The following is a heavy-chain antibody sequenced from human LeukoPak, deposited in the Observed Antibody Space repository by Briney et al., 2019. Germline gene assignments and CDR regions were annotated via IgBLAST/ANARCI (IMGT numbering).Heavy chain of an antibody. D-gene: IGHD3-3*01. CDR2: ITGSGGST. J-gene: IGHJ4*02. V-gene: IGHV3-23*01. Sequence: PGGSLRLSCAASGFTFSSFGMSWVRQAPGKGLEWVSVITGSGGSTYYADFVKRRLNIFRDNSKNTLYLQMNRLIAWDTAVYFCAKEIDFWSAHFDYCGQGTLVTVSS. CDR1: GFTFSSFG. CDR3: AKEIDFWSAHFDY.